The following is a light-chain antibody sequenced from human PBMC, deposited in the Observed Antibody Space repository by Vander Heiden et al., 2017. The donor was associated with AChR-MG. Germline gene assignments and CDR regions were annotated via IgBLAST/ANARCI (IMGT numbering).Light chain of an antibody. J-gene: IGKJ4*01. CDR3: QQDNNWPLT. CDR1: QSVTSY. V-gene: IGKV3-15*01. CDR2: GAS. Sequence: EIVMTQSPATLSVSPGERATLSCRASQSVTSYLAWYQQKPGQAPRLLIYGASTRATGIPARFGGSGSGTEFTLTISSLQSEDFAVYYCQQDNNWPLTFGGRTKVEIK.